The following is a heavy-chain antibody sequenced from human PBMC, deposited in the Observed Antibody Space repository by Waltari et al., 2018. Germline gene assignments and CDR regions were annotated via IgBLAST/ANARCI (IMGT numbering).Heavy chain of an antibody. V-gene: IGHV4-38-2*01. CDR3: ARGAAAGPNWFDP. J-gene: IGHJ5*02. CDR2: SYHSAGT. CDR1: VYSISRGYY. Sequence: VQLQGSGPALVTPSETLSLTCAVSVYSISRGYYWSWIRQPPGKGLEWIGSSYHSAGTYYNPSRKSRVTIAVDTSKNQFTLKLSSVTAADTDVYYCARGAAAGPNWFDPWGQGTLVTVSS. D-gene: IGHD6-13*01.